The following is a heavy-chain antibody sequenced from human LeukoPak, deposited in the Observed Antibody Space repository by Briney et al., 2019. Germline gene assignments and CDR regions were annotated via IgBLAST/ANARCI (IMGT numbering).Heavy chain of an antibody. V-gene: IGHV3-30-3*01. CDR3: ARDALRVATSNWFDP. D-gene: IGHD5-12*01. CDR1: GFTFSSYA. J-gene: IGHJ5*02. Sequence: GGSLRLSCAASGFTFSSYAMLWVRQAPGKGLEWVAVISYDGSNKYYADSVKGRFTISRDNSKNTLYLQMNSLRAEDTAVYYCARDALRVATSNWFDPWGQGTLVTVSS. CDR2: ISYDGSNK.